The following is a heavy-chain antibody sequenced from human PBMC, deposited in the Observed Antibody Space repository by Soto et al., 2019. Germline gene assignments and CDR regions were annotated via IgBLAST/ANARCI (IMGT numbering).Heavy chain of an antibody. V-gene: IGHV4-30-2*01. CDR1: GASITFGGYS. CDR2: INHLETT. Sequence: SETLSLTCTVSGASITFGGYSWSWIRQTPGKGLEWIGYINHLETTFYNPSFESRLTLSIDRAKNQFSLKLHSMSAADRAVYFCARGGGSDSFDYWGQGXLVTVYS. D-gene: IGHD1-26*01. J-gene: IGHJ4*02. CDR3: ARGGGSDSFDY.